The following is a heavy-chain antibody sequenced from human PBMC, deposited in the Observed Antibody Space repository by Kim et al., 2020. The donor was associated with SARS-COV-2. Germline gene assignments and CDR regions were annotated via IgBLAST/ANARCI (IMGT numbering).Heavy chain of an antibody. Sequence: GGSLRLSCAASGFTFSSYAMSWVRQAPGKGLEWVSAISGSGGSTYYADSVKGRFTISRDNSKNTLYLQMNSLRAEDTAVYYCAKGSSMITFGGVIAYYWGQGTLVTVSS. D-gene: IGHD3-16*02. CDR1: GFTFSSYA. CDR2: ISGSGGST. J-gene: IGHJ4*02. CDR3: AKGSSMITFGGVIAYY. V-gene: IGHV3-23*01.